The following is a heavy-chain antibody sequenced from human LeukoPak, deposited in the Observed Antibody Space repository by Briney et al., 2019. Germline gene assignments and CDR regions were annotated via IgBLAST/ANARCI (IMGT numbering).Heavy chain of an antibody. D-gene: IGHD1-7*01. CDR3: ARGSRELYYFDY. V-gene: IGHV4-59*01. CDR1: GGSISSYY. J-gene: IGHJ4*02. CDR2: IYYSGST. Sequence: SETLSLTCTVSGGSISSYYWSWIRQHPGKGLEWIGYIYYSGSTKYNPSLKSRVTISVDASETQFSLKLNSVTAADTAVYYCARGSRELYYFDYWGQGTLVTVSS.